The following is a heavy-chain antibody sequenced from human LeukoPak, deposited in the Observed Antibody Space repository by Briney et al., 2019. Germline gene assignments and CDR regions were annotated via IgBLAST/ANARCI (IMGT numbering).Heavy chain of an antibody. CDR2: INHSEST. CDR3: ALYSSSAVGWFDP. CDR1: GGSFSGYY. J-gene: IGHJ5*02. D-gene: IGHD6-6*01. V-gene: IGHV4-34*01. Sequence: PSETLSLTCAVYGGSFSGYYWSWIRQPPGKGLEWIGEINHSESTNYNPSLKSRVTISVDTSKNQFSLKLSSVTAADTAVYYCALYSSSAVGWFDPWGQGTLVTVSS.